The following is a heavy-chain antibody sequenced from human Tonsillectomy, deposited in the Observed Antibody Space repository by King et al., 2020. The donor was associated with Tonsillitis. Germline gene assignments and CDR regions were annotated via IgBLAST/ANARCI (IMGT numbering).Heavy chain of an antibody. D-gene: IGHD4-11*01. CDR3: AKDIGIPSLTTVTLFYYYGMDV. CDR2: ISWNSGSI. V-gene: IGHV3-9*01. Sequence: VQLVESGGGLVQPGRSLRLSCAASGFTFDDYAMHWVRQAPGKGLEWVSGISWNSGSIGYADSVKGRFTISRDNAKHSLYLQMNSLRAEDTALYYCAKDIGIPSLTTVTLFYYYGMDVWGQGTTVTVSS. CDR1: GFTFDDYA. J-gene: IGHJ6*02.